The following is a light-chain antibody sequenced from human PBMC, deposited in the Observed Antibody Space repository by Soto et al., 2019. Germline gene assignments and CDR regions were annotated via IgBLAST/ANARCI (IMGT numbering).Light chain of an antibody. CDR1: SGHSSSA. Sequence: QLVLTQSPSASASLGASVKLTCTLSSGHSSSAIAWHQQQPEKGPRYLMKLNSDGSHSKGDGIPDRFSGSSSGAERYLTISSLQSEDEADYYCQTWGTGPLFGGGTKLTVL. J-gene: IGLJ2*01. V-gene: IGLV4-69*01. CDR3: QTWGTGPL. CDR2: LNSDGSH.